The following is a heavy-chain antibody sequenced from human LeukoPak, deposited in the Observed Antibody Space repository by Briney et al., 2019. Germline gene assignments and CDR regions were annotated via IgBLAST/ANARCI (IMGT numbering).Heavy chain of an antibody. J-gene: IGHJ6*03. CDR2: INHSGST. CDR3: ARDQRGYSGYDNYYYYMDV. Sequence: PSETLSLTCTVSGGSISSSSYYWGWIRQPPGKGLEWIGEINHSGSTNYNPSLKSRVTISVDTSKNQFSLKLSSVTAEDTAVYYCARDQRGYSGYDNYYYYMDVWGKGTTVTVSS. CDR1: GGSISSSSYY. V-gene: IGHV4-39*07. D-gene: IGHD5-12*01.